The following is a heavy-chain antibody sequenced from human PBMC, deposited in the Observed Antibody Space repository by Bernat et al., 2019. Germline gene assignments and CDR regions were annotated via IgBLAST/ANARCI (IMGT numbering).Heavy chain of an antibody. J-gene: IGHJ6*03. D-gene: IGHD3-3*01. Sequence: EVQLVESGGGLVQPGGSLRLSCAASGFTFSTYWMSWVRQAPGKGLEWVANIKQDGSEKYYVDSVKGRFTISRDNAKNSLNLQMNSLRAEDTAVYYCARDLGPYDFWSGDYYYMDVWGKGTTVTVSS. CDR1: GFTFSTYW. CDR2: IKQDGSEK. CDR3: ARDLGPYDFWSGDYYYMDV. V-gene: IGHV3-7*04.